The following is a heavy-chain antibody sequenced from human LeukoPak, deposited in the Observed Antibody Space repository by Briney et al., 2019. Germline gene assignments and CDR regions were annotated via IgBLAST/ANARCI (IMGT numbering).Heavy chain of an antibody. D-gene: IGHD6-13*01. CDR1: GFTFSSYW. V-gene: IGHV3-7*03. J-gene: IGHJ6*02. CDR2: IKQDGSEK. CDR3: ARGRAEQQLGEYYYYYGMDV. Sequence: GGSLRLSCAASGFTFSSYWMHWVRQAPGKGLEWVANIKQDGSEKYYVDSVKGRFTISRDNAKNSLYLQMNSLRAEDTAVYYCARGRAEQQLGEYYYYYGMDVWGQGTTVTVSS.